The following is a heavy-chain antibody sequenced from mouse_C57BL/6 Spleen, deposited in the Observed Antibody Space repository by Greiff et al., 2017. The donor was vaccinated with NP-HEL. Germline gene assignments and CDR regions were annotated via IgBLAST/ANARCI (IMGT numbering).Heavy chain of an antibody. D-gene: IGHD2-2*01. CDR3: ARSTMVTTTVDY. V-gene: IGHV1-52*01. CDR2: IDPSDSET. J-gene: IGHJ2*01. Sequence: QVQLQQPGAELVRPGSSVKLSCKASGYTFTSYWMHWVKQRPIQGLEWIGNIDPSDSETHYNQKFKDKATLTVDKSSSTAYMQLSSLTSEDSAVYYCARSTMVTTTVDYGGQGTTLTVSS. CDR1: GYTFTSYW.